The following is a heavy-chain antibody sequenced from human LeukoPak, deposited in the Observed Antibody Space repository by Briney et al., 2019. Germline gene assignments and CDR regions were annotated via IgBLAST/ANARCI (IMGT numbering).Heavy chain of an antibody. Sequence: SETLSLTCTVSGGSISSGGYYWSWIHQHPGKGLEWIGYIYYSGSTYYNPSLKSRVTISVDTSKNQFSLKLSSVTAADTAVYYCATLTPYYDSSGYYNWFDPWGQGTLVTVSS. CDR2: IYYSGST. CDR1: GGSISSGGYY. CDR3: ATLTPYYDSSGYYNWFDP. D-gene: IGHD3-22*01. J-gene: IGHJ5*02. V-gene: IGHV4-31*03.